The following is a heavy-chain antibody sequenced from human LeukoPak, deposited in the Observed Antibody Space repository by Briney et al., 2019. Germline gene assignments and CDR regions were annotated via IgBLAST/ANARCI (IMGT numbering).Heavy chain of an antibody. J-gene: IGHJ4*02. V-gene: IGHV4-59*01. Sequence: SETLSLTCTVSGCSISSYYWSWIRQPPGKGLEWIGYIYYSGSTNYNPSLKSRVTISVDTSKNQFFLKLSSATAADTAVYSCARVGAPAGYYFDYWGQGTLVTVSS. CDR1: GCSISSYY. D-gene: IGHD6-13*01. CDR2: IYYSGST. CDR3: ARVGAPAGYYFDY.